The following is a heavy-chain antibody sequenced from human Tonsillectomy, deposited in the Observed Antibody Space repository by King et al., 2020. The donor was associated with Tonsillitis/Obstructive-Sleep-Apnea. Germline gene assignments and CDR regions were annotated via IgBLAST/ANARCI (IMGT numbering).Heavy chain of an antibody. V-gene: IGHV3-30*01. Sequence: VQLVESGGGVVQPGRSLRLSCAASGFTFSSYAMHWVRQAPGKGLEWVAVISYDGSNKYYADSVKGRFTISRDNSKNTLYLQMNSLRAEDTAVYYCARDLQQLLYFDYWGQGTLVTVSS. CDR1: GFTFSSYA. CDR3: ARDLQQLLYFDY. CDR2: ISYDGSNK. D-gene: IGHD6-13*01. J-gene: IGHJ4*02.